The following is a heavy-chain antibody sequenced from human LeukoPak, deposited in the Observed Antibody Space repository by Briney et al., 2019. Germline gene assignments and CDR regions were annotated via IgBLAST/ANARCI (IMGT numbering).Heavy chain of an antibody. CDR3: AKDGGLWVSAHWGDS. D-gene: IGHD7-27*01. CDR2: ITTSDGNT. V-gene: IGHV3-23*01. Sequence: PGGSLRLSCAASGFTFSSYTMSWVRQAPGKGLEWVSTITTSDGNTYYADSEKGRFTVSRDNSKNTLFLQMNSLRAEDTAVYYCAKDGGLWVSAHWGDSWGRGTLVTVSS. J-gene: IGHJ4*02. CDR1: GFTFSSYT.